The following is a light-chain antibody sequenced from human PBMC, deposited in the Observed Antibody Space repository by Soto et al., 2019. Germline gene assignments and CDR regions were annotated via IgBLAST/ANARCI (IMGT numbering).Light chain of an antibody. Sequence: EIVMTQSPATLSVSPGERATLSCRASQSVSGNLAWYQQKPGQAPRLLIYGASTRATGIPARFSGSGSGTEFTLTISILQSEDFAVYYCQQYNNWPPFTFGPGTKVDIK. J-gene: IGKJ3*01. V-gene: IGKV3-15*01. CDR1: QSVSGN. CDR2: GAS. CDR3: QQYNNWPPFT.